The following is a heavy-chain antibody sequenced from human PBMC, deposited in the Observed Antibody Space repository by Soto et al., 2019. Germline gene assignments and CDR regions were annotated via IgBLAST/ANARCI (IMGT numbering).Heavy chain of an antibody. Sequence: QVQLVQSGAEVKKPGSSVKVSCEASGGSFSNYALSWVRQAPGQGLEWMGGIVPGFGRANHAQNLQGRVTITADRSTSTAYMELGSLRSEDTALYYCASGPVGAFDIWGQGTMVTVSS. CDR3: ASGPVGAFDI. CDR1: GGSFSNYA. CDR2: IVPGFGRA. D-gene: IGHD1-26*01. J-gene: IGHJ3*02. V-gene: IGHV1-69*06.